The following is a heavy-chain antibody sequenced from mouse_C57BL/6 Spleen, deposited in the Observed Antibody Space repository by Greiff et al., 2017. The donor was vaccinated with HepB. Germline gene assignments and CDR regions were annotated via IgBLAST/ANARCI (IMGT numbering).Heavy chain of an antibody. D-gene: IGHD1-1*01. CDR3: ARYYYGSSYGYFDV. J-gene: IGHJ1*03. V-gene: IGHV3-3*01. CDR2: TFYSGIT. CDR1: GFSINSDCY. Sequence: EVQRVESGPSLVRPSQTLSLTCTVTGFSINSDCYWIWIRQFPGNKLEYIGYTFYSGITYYNPSLESRTYITRDTSKNQFSLKLSSVTTEDTATYYCARYYYGSSYGYFDVWGTGTTVTVSS.